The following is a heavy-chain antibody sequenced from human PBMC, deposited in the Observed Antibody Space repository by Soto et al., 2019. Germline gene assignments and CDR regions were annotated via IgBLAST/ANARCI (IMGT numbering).Heavy chain of an antibody. J-gene: IGHJ5*02. D-gene: IGHD3-3*01. CDR2: INHTGGT. CDR3: ATRITVFGLLIPPFDP. Sequence: PXETLSLTCAVYGGSVNGYYWNWIRQPPGKGLDWIGEINHTGGTHYNPSLKSRVTMSVDTSKNQFSLRLSSVTAADAAIYYCATRITVFGLLIPPFDPWGQGTQVTVSS. V-gene: IGHV4-34*01. CDR1: GGSVNGYY.